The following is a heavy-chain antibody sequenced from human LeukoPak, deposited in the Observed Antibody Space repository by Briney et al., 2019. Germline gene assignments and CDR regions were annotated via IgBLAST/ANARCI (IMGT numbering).Heavy chain of an antibody. V-gene: IGHV3-33*01. CDR3: ARDHRPEIQYYYMDV. CDR1: GFRFSNYG. Sequence: GGSLRLSCAASGFRFSNYGMHWVRQAPGKGLEWVAALLYDGNTKHYADSVRGRFTISRDISKNTSYLQMNSLTAEDTAVYYCARDHRPEIQYYYMDVWGKGTTVAVSS. CDR2: LLYDGNTK. J-gene: IGHJ6*03. D-gene: IGHD1-14*01.